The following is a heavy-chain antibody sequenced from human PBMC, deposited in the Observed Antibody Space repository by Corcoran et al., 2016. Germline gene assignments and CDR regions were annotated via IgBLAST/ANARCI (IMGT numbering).Heavy chain of an antibody. Sequence: EVQLVESGGGLEQPGGSLRLSCAASGFTFSTYNMNWVRQAPGKGLEWVSYISSSGGTIYSADSVKGRLTISRDTAKNSPYLQMNSLRDEDTAVYYCARRLDAGRAFEIWGQGTMVTVSS. CDR3: ARRLDAGRAFEI. CDR2: ISSSGGTI. CDR1: GFTFSTYN. D-gene: IGHD3-10*01. J-gene: IGHJ3*02. V-gene: IGHV3-48*02.